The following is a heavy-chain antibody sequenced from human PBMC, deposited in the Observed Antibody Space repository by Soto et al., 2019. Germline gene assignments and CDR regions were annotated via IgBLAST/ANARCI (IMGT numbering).Heavy chain of an antibody. V-gene: IGHV4-59*01. Sequence: QVQLQESGPGLVKPSETLSLTCTVSGGSISSYYWSWIRQPPGKGLEWIGYIYYSGSTNYNPSLKGRVTISVDTSKNQFSLKLSSVTAADTAVYYCARADYGDYVGVLGYWGQGTLVTVSS. D-gene: IGHD4-17*01. CDR1: GGSISSYY. CDR3: ARADYGDYVGVLGY. CDR2: IYYSGST. J-gene: IGHJ4*02.